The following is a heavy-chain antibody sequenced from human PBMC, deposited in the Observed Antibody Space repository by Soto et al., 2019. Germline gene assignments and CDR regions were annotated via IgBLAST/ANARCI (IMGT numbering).Heavy chain of an antibody. CDR2: IYYSGST. CDR3: ATYYDILTGPMGPLHD. V-gene: IGHV4-31*11. CDR1: GASLARGGFY. D-gene: IGHD3-9*01. Sequence: QVQLQESGPGVVKPSQTLSLTCAVSGASLARGGFYWIWIRQYPGKGLEWIGDIYYSGSTRYNPSLKSRINISVDTSKNQFSLELSSVTAADTALYYCATYYDILTGPMGPLHDWGQGIRVTVSS. J-gene: IGHJ4*02.